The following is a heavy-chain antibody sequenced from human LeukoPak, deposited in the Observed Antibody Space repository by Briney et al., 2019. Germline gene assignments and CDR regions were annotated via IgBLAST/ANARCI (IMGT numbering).Heavy chain of an antibody. D-gene: IGHD2-21*02. V-gene: IGHV1-24*01. J-gene: IGHJ4*02. Sequence: ASVTVSCTASEYTFTDYYIHWMRQAPGKGLEWMGGFDPEDGETIYAQKFQGRVTMTEDTSTDTAYMELSSLRSEDTAVYYCATAFYCGGDCYHDYWGQGTLVTVSS. CDR1: EYTFTDYY. CDR2: FDPEDGET. CDR3: ATAFYCGGDCYHDY.